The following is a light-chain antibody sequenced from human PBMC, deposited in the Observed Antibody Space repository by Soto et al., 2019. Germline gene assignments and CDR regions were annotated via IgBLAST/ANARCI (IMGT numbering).Light chain of an antibody. J-gene: IGLJ1*01. CDR2: GNS. CDR3: QSYDSILSARYV. Sequence: QSVLTQPPSVSGAPGQRVTISCTGSSSNIRAGYGVHWYQQRPGTAPRLVISGNSNRPSGVPDRFSGSTSGTSASLAISGLQAEDEGDYYCQSYDSILSARYVFGTGTKVTV. CDR1: SSNIRAGYG. V-gene: IGLV1-40*01.